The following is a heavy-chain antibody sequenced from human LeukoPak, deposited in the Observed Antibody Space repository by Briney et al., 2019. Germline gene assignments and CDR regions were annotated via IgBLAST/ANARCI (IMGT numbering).Heavy chain of an antibody. Sequence: GVSLKISCKGSGYSFTSYWIGWVRQMPGKGLEWMGIIYPGDYDTRYSPSFQGQVTISADKSISPAYLQWSSLKASDTAMYYCARLRTTAMVTNRYFDYWGQGTLVTVSS. D-gene: IGHD5-18*01. J-gene: IGHJ4*02. V-gene: IGHV5-51*01. CDR1: GYSFTSYW. CDR2: IYPGDYDT. CDR3: ARLRTTAMVTNRYFDY.